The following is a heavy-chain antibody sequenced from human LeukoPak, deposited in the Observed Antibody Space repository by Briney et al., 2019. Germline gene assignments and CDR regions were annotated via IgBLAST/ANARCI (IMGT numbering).Heavy chain of an antibody. CDR2: ISYQGSNK. Sequence: GRSLRLSCAASGFTFSNYAMHWVRQAPGKGLEWVAVISYQGSNKYYADSVKGQFTISRDNSKNTLYLQMISLRAEDTAVYYCARGQFRLSDYDSSAFDYWGPGTLVTVSS. CDR3: ARGQFRLSDYDSSAFDY. CDR1: GFTFSNYA. V-gene: IGHV3-30*04. J-gene: IGHJ4*02. D-gene: IGHD3-22*01.